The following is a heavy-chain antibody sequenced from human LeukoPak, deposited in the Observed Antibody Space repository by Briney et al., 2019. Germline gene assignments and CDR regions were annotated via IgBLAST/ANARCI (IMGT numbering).Heavy chain of an antibody. Sequence: GGSLRLSCAASGFTFSSYAMTWVRQAPGKGLEWASVISFRGDSTYYADSVKGRFTISRDNSKNTLYLQMNTLRVEDTAMYYCASLDTAKQPLANHWGQGTLVTVSS. D-gene: IGHD5-18*01. CDR1: GFTFSSYA. CDR3: ASLDTAKQPLANH. V-gene: IGHV3-23*01. CDR2: ISFRGDST. J-gene: IGHJ5*02.